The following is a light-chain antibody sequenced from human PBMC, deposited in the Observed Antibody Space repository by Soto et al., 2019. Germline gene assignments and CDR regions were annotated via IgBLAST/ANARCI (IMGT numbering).Light chain of an antibody. CDR1: SSDVGSYNL. V-gene: IGLV2-23*02. CDR3: CSYAGSSTWV. Sequence: QSALTQPASVSGSPGQSIAFSCTGTSSDVGSYNLVSWYQHHPGKAPTLIISEVSKRPSGVSDRFSGSKSGNTASLTISGLQAEDEADYYCCSYAGSSTWVFGGGTKLTVL. J-gene: IGLJ3*02. CDR2: EVS.